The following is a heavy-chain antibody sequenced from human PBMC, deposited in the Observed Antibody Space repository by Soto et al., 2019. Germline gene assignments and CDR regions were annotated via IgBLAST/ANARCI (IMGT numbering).Heavy chain of an antibody. Sequence: GGALGLSSAATVFTFSSYAMSWVRQAPGKGLEWVSAISGSGGSTYYADSVKGRFTISRDNSKNTLYLQMNSLRAEDTAVYYCAKEGGSPSYYFDYWGQGTLVPVYS. CDR3: AKEGGSPSYYFDY. D-gene: IGHD1-26*01. CDR1: VFTFSSYA. CDR2: ISGSGGST. J-gene: IGHJ4*02. V-gene: IGHV3-23*01.